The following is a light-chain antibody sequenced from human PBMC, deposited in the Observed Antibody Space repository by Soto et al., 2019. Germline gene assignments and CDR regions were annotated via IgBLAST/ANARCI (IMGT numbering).Light chain of an antibody. CDR3: QQYNSYSWT. CDR1: QSISSW. V-gene: IGKV1-5*01. J-gene: IGKJ1*01. CDR2: DAS. Sequence: DIQMTQSPSTLSASVGDRVTITCRASQSISSWLAWYQQKPGKAPKLLIYDASSLESVVPSRFIGSGSGTEFTLTNSSLQPEYFATYYCQQYNSYSWTFGQGTKVEIK.